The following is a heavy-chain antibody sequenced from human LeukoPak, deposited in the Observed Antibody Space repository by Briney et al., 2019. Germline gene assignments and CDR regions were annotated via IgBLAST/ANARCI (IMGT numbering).Heavy chain of an antibody. CDR2: IGYDGSNK. D-gene: IGHD3-22*01. Sequence: QSGGSLRLSCAASGFTFSSYGMHWVRQAPGKGLEWVAVIGYDGSNKYYADSVKGRFTISRDNSKNTLYLQMNSLRAEDTAVYYCARDPSTMIVPAMAFDIWGQGTMVTVSS. CDR1: GFTFSSYG. J-gene: IGHJ3*02. CDR3: ARDPSTMIVPAMAFDI. V-gene: IGHV3-33*01.